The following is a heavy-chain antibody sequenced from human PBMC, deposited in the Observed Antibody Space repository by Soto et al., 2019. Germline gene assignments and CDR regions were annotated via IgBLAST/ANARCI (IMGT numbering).Heavy chain of an antibody. CDR1: GFTFSSYE. CDR2: ISSSGSTK. V-gene: IGHV3-48*03. Sequence: GGSLRLSCAASGFTFSSYEMDWVRQAPGKGPEWVSYISSSGSTKYYADSVKGRFTISRDNAKNSLYLQMNSLRAEDTAVYYCARDKDWPLAYGLDVXGQGTTVTVS. J-gene: IGHJ6*02. D-gene: IGHD3-9*01. CDR3: ARDKDWPLAYGLDV.